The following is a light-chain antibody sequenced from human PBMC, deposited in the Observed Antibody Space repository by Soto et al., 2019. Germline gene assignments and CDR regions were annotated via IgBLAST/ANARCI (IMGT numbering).Light chain of an antibody. CDR2: DAS. V-gene: IGKV3-11*01. J-gene: IGKJ4*01. CDR3: QQRNIWPLT. Sequence: EIVLTQSPATLSLSPGERATLSCRASQTVGGYLDWYQQKPGQAPRLLISDASNRAAGIPARFRGIGSGTDFTLTISSLEPEDFAVYYCQQRNIWPLTFGGGTKVEIK. CDR1: QTVGGY.